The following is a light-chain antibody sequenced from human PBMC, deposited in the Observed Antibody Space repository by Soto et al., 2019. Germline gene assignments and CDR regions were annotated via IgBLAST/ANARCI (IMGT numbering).Light chain of an antibody. Sequence: DIVMTQSPDSLAVSLGERATINCRSSQNVLHSSNNKNYLAWYQQRPGQSPKLFIYWASTRESGVPDRFSGSGSGTDFTLTISSLQAEDVAVYYCQQYYGIPLTFGGGTKVEIK. CDR3: QQYYGIPLT. V-gene: IGKV4-1*01. CDR1: QNVLHSSNNKNY. J-gene: IGKJ4*01. CDR2: WAS.